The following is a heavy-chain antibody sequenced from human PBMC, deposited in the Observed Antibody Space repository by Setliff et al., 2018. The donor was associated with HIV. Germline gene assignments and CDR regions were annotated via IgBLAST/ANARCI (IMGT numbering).Heavy chain of an antibody. CDR3: ARHLRSYGAAIGYGMDV. D-gene: IGHD5-18*01. Sequence: SETLSLTCALYGGSFSDYYWGWIRQPPGKGLEWIGSIYYSGSTYYNPSLKSRVTISVDTSKNQFSLKLSSVTAADTAVYYCARHLRSYGAAIGYGMDVWGQGTTVTVSS. J-gene: IGHJ6*02. CDR2: IYYSGST. CDR1: GGSFSDYY. V-gene: IGHV4-39*01.